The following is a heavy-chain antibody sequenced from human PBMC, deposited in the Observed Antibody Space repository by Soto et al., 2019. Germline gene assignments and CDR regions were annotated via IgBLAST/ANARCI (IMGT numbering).Heavy chain of an antibody. CDR1: GFTFSNFA. V-gene: IGHV3-23*01. J-gene: IGHJ5*01. CDR3: TKRGAGVRSAGTLFKIHS. CDR2: VGGVTRST. D-gene: IGHD6-13*01. Sequence: GGSLRLSCAASGFTFSNFAMSWARQAPGKGLEWVSGVGGVTRSTYYAASVKGRFTISRDDSKSTLYLQMIGVRAEDTAVYYCTKRGAGVRSAGTLFKIHSGGPGALVTVSS.